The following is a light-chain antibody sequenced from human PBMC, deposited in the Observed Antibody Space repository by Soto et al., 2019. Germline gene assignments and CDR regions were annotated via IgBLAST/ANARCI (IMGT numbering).Light chain of an antibody. CDR1: QSVSSSY. CDR3: QQYGTSLALI. V-gene: IGKV3-20*01. CDR2: GTS. J-gene: IGKJ4*01. Sequence: EIVLTQSPGTLSLSPGERATLSCRASQSVSSSYLAWYQQKPGQAPRLLIYGTSSRATDIPDRFSGSGSGTDFTLTISRLEPEDFAVYYCQQYGTSLALIFGGGTKVEIK.